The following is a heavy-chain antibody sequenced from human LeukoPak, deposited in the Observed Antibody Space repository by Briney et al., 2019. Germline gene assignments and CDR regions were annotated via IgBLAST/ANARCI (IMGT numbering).Heavy chain of an antibody. Sequence: SETLSLTCTVSGGSIGSSSSYWGWIRQPPGKGLEWIGFIYYTGSTYYNPSLKSRVTISVDTSKNQFSLKLSSVTAADTGVYYCARHKASSSWYYFDLWGQGTLVTVSS. CDR2: IYYTGST. J-gene: IGHJ4*02. CDR3: ARHKASSSWYYFDL. V-gene: IGHV4-39*01. CDR1: GGSIGSSSSY. D-gene: IGHD6-13*01.